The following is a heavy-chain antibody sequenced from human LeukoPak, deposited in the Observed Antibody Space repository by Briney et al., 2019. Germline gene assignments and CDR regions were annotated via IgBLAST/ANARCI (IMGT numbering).Heavy chain of an antibody. J-gene: IGHJ4*02. CDR1: GFTFSSYA. V-gene: IGHV3-30-3*01. Sequence: GGSLRLSCAASGFTFSSYAMHWVRQAPGKGLEWVAVISYDGSNKYYADSVKGRFTISRDNSKNTLYLQMNSPRAEDTAVYYCARADLFDYWGQGTLVTVSS. CDR3: ARADLFDY. CDR2: ISYDGSNK.